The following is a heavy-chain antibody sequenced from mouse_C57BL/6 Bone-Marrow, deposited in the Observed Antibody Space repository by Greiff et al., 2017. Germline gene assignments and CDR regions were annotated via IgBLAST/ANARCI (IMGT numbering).Heavy chain of an antibody. CDR3: ARSGLRRDAWFAY. D-gene: IGHD2-2*01. V-gene: IGHV1-62-3*01. Sequence: VQLQQPGAELVKPGASVTLSCKASGYTFTSYWMHWVKQRPGRGLEWIGWIDPNSGGTKYNEKFKSKATLTVDKPSSTAYMQLSSLTSEDSAVYYCARSGLRRDAWFAYWGQGTLVTVSA. J-gene: IGHJ3*01. CDR1: GYTFTSYW. CDR2: IDPNSGGT.